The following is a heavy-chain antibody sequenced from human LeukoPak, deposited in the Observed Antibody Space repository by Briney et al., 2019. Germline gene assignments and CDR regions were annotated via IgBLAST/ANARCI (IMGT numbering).Heavy chain of an antibody. V-gene: IGHV4-38-2*02. CDR1: GYSISSGYY. J-gene: IGHJ4*02. Sequence: PSETLSLTCTVSGYSISSGYYWGWIRPPPGKGLEWIGRMYHSGSTYYNPSLKSRVTISVDTSKNQFSLKLSSVTAADTAVYYCASIRGYSYGYLGYYFDYWGQGTLVTVSS. D-gene: IGHD5-18*01. CDR2: MYHSGST. CDR3: ASIRGYSYGYLGYYFDY.